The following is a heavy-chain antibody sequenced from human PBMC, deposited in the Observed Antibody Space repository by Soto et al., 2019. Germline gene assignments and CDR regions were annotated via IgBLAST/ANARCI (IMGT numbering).Heavy chain of an antibody. D-gene: IGHD3-3*01. J-gene: IGHJ3*02. CDR3: ARAEYYDFWSGYYHGAFDI. CDR2: INHSGSI. Sequence: PSETLSLTCAVYGGSFSGYYWSWIRQPPGKGLEWIGEINHSGSINYNPSLKSRVTISVGTSKNQFSLKLSSVTAADTAVYYCARAEYYDFWSGYYHGAFDIWGQGTMVTVS. V-gene: IGHV4-34*01. CDR1: GGSFSGYY.